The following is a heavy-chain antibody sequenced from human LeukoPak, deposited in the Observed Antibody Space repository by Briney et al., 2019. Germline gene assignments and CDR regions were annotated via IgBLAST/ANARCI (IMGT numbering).Heavy chain of an antibody. Sequence: GESLKISCKGSGYSFTSYSIGWVRQMPGKGLEWMGIIYPGDSDTRYSPSFQGQVTISADKSISTAYLQWSSLKASDTAMYYCARMTDRLSPTVVTPEAHYWGQGTLVTVSS. CDR2: IYPGDSDT. CDR3: ARMTDRLSPTVVTPEAHY. J-gene: IGHJ4*02. CDR1: GYSFTSYS. D-gene: IGHD4-23*01. V-gene: IGHV5-51*01.